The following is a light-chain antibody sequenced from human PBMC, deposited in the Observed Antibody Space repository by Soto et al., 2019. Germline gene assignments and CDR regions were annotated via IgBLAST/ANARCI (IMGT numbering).Light chain of an antibody. Sequence: PGETATLSCTASQSLRSNFLAWYQQKPGQAPRLVIYDASSRAAGIPDRFSGSGSGTDFNLTITRLETEDFAVYHCQQYDGSPRTFGQGTKVDIK. CDR1: QSLRSNF. J-gene: IGKJ1*01. CDR2: DAS. V-gene: IGKV3-20*01. CDR3: QQYDGSPRT.